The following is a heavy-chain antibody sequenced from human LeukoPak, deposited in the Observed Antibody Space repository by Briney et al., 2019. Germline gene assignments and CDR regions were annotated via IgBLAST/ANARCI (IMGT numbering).Heavy chain of an antibody. Sequence: ETRSLTCTVSGGSITTSSYYWGWIRQPPGKGLEWIGIIYYAGSTYYNPSLKSRVTISVDTSKKQFSLELSSLTAADTAVYYCARETKYCSGGSCYSDGLDIWGQGTMVTVSS. CDR3: ARETKYCSGGSCYSDGLDI. D-gene: IGHD2-15*01. CDR2: IYYAGST. CDR1: GGSITTSSYY. V-gene: IGHV4-39*07. J-gene: IGHJ3*02.